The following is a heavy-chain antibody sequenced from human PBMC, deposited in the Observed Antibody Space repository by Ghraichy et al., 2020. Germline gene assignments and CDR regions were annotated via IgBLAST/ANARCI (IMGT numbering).Heavy chain of an antibody. V-gene: IGHV3-23*01. J-gene: IGHJ6*02. CDR2: ISGSGDST. CDR3: AKGIAAGTSTISYYYNGMDV. D-gene: IGHD6-13*01. Sequence: GSLNISCAASGFTFSSYVLSWVRQAPGKGLEWVSAISGSGDSTYYPDSVKGRFTISRDNSKNTLYLQMNSLRVEDTAVYYCAKGIAAGTSTISYYYNGMDVWGQGSTVTVSS. CDR1: GFTFSSYV.